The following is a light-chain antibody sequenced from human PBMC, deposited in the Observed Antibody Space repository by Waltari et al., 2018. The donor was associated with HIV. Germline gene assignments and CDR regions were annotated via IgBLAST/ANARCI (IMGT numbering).Light chain of an antibody. CDR3: SSYTSSSPL. CDR2: EVS. Sequence: QSALTQPASVSGSPGQSITISCTGTSSDVGGSNYVSWYQHHPGRAHKLMIYEVSNRPSGVSNRFSGSKSGNTASLTISGLQAEDEADYYCSSYTSSSPLFGGGTKLTVL. V-gene: IGLV2-14*01. J-gene: IGLJ2*01. CDR1: SSDVGGSNY.